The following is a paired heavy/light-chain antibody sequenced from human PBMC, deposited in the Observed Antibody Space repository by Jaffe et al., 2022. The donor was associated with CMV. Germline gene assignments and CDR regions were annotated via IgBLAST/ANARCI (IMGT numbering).Light chain of an antibody. CDR1: QDISKY. Sequence: DIQMTQSPSSLSASVGDRVTITCQASQDISKYLNWYQQKPGQAPKLLIYDASHLETGVPSRFSGSGSGTDFTFTISSLQPEDFAAYYCQQYHNLFTFGPGTTVDIK. J-gene: IGKJ3*01. V-gene: IGKV1-33*01. CDR3: QQYHNLFT. CDR2: DAS.
Heavy chain of an antibody. Sequence: QVQLQESGPGLVRPSETLSLTCTVSGGSLSGYYWSWIRQPPGKGLEWIGYIYSSGSTDYNPSLKSRVTISVDTSKNQFSLKLTSVTAADTAVYYCARYNWNSGPFDPWGQGTLVTVSS. CDR3: ARYNWNSGPFDP. V-gene: IGHV4-59*01. CDR1: GGSLSGYY. J-gene: IGHJ5*02. CDR2: IYSSGST. D-gene: IGHD1-1*01.